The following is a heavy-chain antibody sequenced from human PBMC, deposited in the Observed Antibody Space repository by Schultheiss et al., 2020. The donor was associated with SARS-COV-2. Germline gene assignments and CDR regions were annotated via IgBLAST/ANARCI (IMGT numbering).Heavy chain of an antibody. D-gene: IGHD3-22*01. CDR2: ISYDGSNK. V-gene: IGHV3-30*18. Sequence: GGSLRLSCAASGFTFSSYGMHWVRQAPGKGLEWVAVISYDGSNKYYADSVKGRMTLSRDNSKNTVYLQMSSLRPEDTAVYYCAKDYYDSSNSYRTLDYWGQGTLVTVSS. CDR3: AKDYYDSSNSYRTLDY. CDR1: GFTFSSYG. J-gene: IGHJ4*02.